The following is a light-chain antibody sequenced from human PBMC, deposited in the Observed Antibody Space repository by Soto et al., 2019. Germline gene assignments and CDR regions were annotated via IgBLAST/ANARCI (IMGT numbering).Light chain of an antibody. CDR2: ENN. V-gene: IGLV1-40*01. J-gene: IGLJ1*01. CDR1: SSNIGAGYE. Sequence: QSVLTQPPSVSEAPGQRVTISCTGSSSNIGAGYEAHWYQQVPGTAPNLLIYENNNRPSGVPDRFSGSKSGTSASLAITGLQAEDEAEYYCQSYDSSMSGYVFGTGTKLTVL. CDR3: QSYDSSMSGYV.